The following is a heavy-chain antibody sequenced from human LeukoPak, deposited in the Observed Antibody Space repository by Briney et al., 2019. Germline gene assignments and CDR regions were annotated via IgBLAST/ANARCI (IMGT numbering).Heavy chain of an antibody. D-gene: IGHD3-10*01. J-gene: IGHJ5*02. CDR1: GDSIRSGDYY. V-gene: IGHV4-30-4*01. CDR2: IYYSVTT. Sequence: SETLSLTCTVSGDSIRSGDYYWSWIRQPPGKGLEWIVYIYYSVTTYYNPSLKSRVTIEVDTSKNQFSLRLSSVTAADTAVYYCARVETSYYGSGTYEDWFDPWGQGTLVIVSS. CDR3: ARVETSYYGSGTYEDWFDP.